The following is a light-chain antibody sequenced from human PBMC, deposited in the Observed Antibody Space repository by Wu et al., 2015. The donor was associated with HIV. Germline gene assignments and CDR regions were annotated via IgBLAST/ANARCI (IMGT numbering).Light chain of an antibody. V-gene: IGKV3-11*01. J-gene: IGKJ5*01. CDR2: GIS. Sequence: EIVLTQSPATLSLSPGERATLSCRASQTVYNYFAWYQQRPGQAPRLLIYGISTRAAGIPARFSDSRSGTEFTLTISSIQSEDFGVYYCQQRHIWPVTFGPGTRLEIK. CDR3: QQRHIWPVT. CDR1: QTVYNY.